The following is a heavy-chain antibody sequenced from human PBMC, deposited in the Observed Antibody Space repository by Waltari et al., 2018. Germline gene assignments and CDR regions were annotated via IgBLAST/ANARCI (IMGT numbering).Heavy chain of an antibody. CDR2: INHSGST. Sequence: QVQLQQWGAGLLKPSETLSLTCAVYGGSFSGYYWSWIRQPPGKGLEWIGEINHSGSTNHNPSLKSRVTISVDTSKNQFSLKLSSVTAADTAVYYCARAIKVTIFGVPRYYYYYMDVWGKGTTVTVSS. CDR3: ARAIKVTIFGVPRYYYYYMDV. CDR1: GGSFSGYY. J-gene: IGHJ6*03. V-gene: IGHV4-34*01. D-gene: IGHD3-3*01.